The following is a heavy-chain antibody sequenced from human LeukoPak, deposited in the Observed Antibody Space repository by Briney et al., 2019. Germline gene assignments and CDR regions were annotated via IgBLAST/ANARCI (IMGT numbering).Heavy chain of an antibody. CDR1: GYTFTSYD. CDR2: MNPNSGNT. Sequence: EASVKVSCKASGYTFTSYDINWVRQATGQGLEWMGWMNPNSGNTGYAQKFQGRVTMTRNTSISTAYMELSSLRSEDTAVYYCARGGCSSWTGCYYGMDVWGQGTTVTVSS. D-gene: IGHD6-13*01. V-gene: IGHV1-8*01. CDR3: ARGGCSSWTGCYYGMDV. J-gene: IGHJ6*02.